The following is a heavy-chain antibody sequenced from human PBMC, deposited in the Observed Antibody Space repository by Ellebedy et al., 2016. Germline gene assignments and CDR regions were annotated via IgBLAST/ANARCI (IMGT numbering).Heavy chain of an antibody. CDR2: IKQDGSEK. D-gene: IGHD3-16*02. V-gene: IGHV3-7*03. Sequence: GGSLRLSXAASGFTFSSYWMSWVRQAPGKGLEWVANIKQDGSEKYYVDSVKGRFTISRDNAKNSLYLQMNSLRAEDTAVYYCARDHVVRPTTDYYYGMDVWGQGTTVTVSS. CDR1: GFTFSSYW. J-gene: IGHJ6*02. CDR3: ARDHVVRPTTDYYYGMDV.